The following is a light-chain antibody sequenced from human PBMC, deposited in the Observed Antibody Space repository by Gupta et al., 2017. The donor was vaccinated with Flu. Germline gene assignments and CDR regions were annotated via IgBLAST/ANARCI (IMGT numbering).Light chain of an antibody. J-gene: IGLJ1*01. CDR2: EVS. CDR1: SIDIGANNS. Sequence: QSIAISCTGTSIDIGANNSVSRYQQHPAKTLLLLIDEVSKLPSGVPFCFSGSNSANTPSLTVSGVEAEDEYYYYCCSNGVNVVFGTGTKLTVL. V-gene: IGLV2-8*01. CDR3: CSNGVNVV.